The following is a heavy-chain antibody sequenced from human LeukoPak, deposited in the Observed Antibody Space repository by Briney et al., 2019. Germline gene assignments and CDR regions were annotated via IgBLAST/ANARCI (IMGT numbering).Heavy chain of an antibody. J-gene: IGHJ4*02. D-gene: IGHD4-17*01. V-gene: IGHV1-2*02. CDR3: ARVLDYGDSYFDY. CDR1: GYTFTGYY. Sequence: ASVTVSYKASGYTFTGYYMHWVRQAPGQGLEWMGWINPNSGGTNYAQKFQGRVTITRDTSISTAYMELSRLRSDDTAVYYCARVLDYGDSYFDYWGQGTLVTVSS. CDR2: INPNSGGT.